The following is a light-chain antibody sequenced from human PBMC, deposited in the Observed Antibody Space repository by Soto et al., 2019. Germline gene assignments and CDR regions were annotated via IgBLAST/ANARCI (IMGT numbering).Light chain of an antibody. CDR1: QSISSY. CDR2: AAF. Sequence: DTQMTQSPSSLSASVGDRVTITCRASQSISSYLTWYQQKPGKAPKLLIYAAFSLQSGVPSRFSGSGSGRDFTLTISSLQPEDFATYYCQQSYSTPPEWTFGQGTKVEIK. J-gene: IGKJ1*01. CDR3: QQSYSTPPEWT. V-gene: IGKV1-39*01.